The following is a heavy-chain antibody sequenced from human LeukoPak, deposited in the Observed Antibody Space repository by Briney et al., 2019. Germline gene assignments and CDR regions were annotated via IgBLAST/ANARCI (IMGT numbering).Heavy chain of an antibody. Sequence: GASVKVSCKASGYTFTSYGISWVRQAPGQGLEWMGWISAYNGNTNYAQKLQGRVTMTTDTSTSTAYMELRSLRSDDTAVYYCARVGAGGGSYYDFWSGSHDAFDIWGQGTMVTVSS. J-gene: IGHJ3*02. CDR1: GYTFTSYG. D-gene: IGHD3-3*01. V-gene: IGHV1-18*01. CDR2: ISAYNGNT. CDR3: ARVGAGGGSYYDFWSGSHDAFDI.